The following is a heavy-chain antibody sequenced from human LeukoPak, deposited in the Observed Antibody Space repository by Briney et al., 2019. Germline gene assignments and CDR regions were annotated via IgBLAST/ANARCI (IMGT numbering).Heavy chain of an antibody. Sequence: GGSLRLSCAASGFTFSDYSMNWVRQAPGKGLEWVSYIGIDSGNTNYTDSVKGRFTISGDKAKNSLYLQMNSLRVEDTAVYYCARDYKYAFDNWGQGTLVTVSS. J-gene: IGHJ4*02. CDR2: IGIDSGNT. V-gene: IGHV3-48*01. CDR1: GFTFSDYS. D-gene: IGHD5-24*01. CDR3: ARDYKYAFDN.